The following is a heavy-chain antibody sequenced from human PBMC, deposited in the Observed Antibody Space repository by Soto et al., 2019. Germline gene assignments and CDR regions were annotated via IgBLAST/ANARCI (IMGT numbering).Heavy chain of an antibody. CDR3: AVNCGGDCGFAP. D-gene: IGHD2-21*02. CDR1: GFTFSSHA. Sequence: EVQLVESGGGLVQPGGSLRLSCAASGFTFSSHAMHWVRQAPGKGLEYVSAISSNGGNTYYANSVKGRFTVSRDNSNNTLYLQMCSLRVEDMAVYYCAVNCGGDCGFAPWGQGTLVTVSS. CDR2: ISSNGGNT. V-gene: IGHV3-64*01. J-gene: IGHJ5*02.